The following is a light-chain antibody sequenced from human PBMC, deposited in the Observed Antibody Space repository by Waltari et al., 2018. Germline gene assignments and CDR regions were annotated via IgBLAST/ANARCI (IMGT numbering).Light chain of an antibody. CDR2: GAS. J-gene: IGKJ3*01. V-gene: IGKV1-16*02. CDR1: QGISNH. CDR3: QQYTDYPFT. Sequence: DIQMTQSPSSLSASVGDRVTIHCRASQGISNHLAWFQQKPGKAPKSLIYGASSLQSGVSSKFSGSGSGTDFTLTINSLQSEDFATYYCQQYTDYPFTFGPGTKVDIK.